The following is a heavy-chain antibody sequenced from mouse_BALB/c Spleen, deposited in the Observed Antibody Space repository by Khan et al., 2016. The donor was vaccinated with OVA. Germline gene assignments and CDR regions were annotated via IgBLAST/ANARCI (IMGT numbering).Heavy chain of an antibody. CDR3: TRSGYGAFAY. V-gene: IGHV1S81*02. CDR1: GYTFTSYY. J-gene: IGHJ3*01. D-gene: IGHD1-1*02. CDR2: INPSNGGT. Sequence: QVQLQQSGAELVKPGASVRLSCKASGYTFTSYYLYWVKQRPGHGLEWIGDINPSNGGTNFNENFKTKATLTVDKSSSTAYTQLSSLTSEDSAVYYCTRSGYGAFAYWGQGTLVTVSA.